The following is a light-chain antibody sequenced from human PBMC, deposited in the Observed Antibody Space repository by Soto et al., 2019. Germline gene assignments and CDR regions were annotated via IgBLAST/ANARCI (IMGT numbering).Light chain of an antibody. CDR3: QQYNNWPPLT. Sequence: EIVMTQSPATLSVSPGERATLSCRASQSVSSNLAWYQQEPGQAPRLLIYGASTRATGIPDRFSGSGSGTEFTLTISSLQSEDFAVYYCQQYNNWPPLTFGGGNKVEIK. V-gene: IGKV3-15*01. CDR1: QSVSSN. J-gene: IGKJ4*01. CDR2: GAS.